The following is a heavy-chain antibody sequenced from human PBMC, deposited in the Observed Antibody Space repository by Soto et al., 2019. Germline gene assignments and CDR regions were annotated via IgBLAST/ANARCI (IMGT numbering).Heavy chain of an antibody. V-gene: IGHV4-4*02. Sequence: QVQMQESGPGLVKPSGTLSLTCAVSGDSITNNNWWTWLRQSPGKGLECIGEMHHGGNPDYNPSLRSRVTISVDKSKNQFSLHRSSVTAAYSAVYYCARTSGGTYSFDPWGQGILVTVSS. CDR3: ARTSGGTYSFDP. CDR1: GDSITNNNW. J-gene: IGHJ5*02. D-gene: IGHD3-10*01. CDR2: MHHGGNP.